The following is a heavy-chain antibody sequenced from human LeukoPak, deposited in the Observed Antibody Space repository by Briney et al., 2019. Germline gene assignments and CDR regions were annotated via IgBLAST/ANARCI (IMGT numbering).Heavy chain of an antibody. V-gene: IGHV3-23*01. Sequence: GGSLRLSCAASGFTFSSYAMSWVRQAPGKGLEWVSAISGSGGSTYYADSVKGRFTISRDNSKSTLYLQMNSLRAEDTAVYYCAKRDYDFWSGYYEEVDYWGQGTLVTVSS. CDR1: GFTFSSYA. CDR2: ISGSGGST. CDR3: AKRDYDFWSGYYEEVDY. D-gene: IGHD3-3*01. J-gene: IGHJ4*02.